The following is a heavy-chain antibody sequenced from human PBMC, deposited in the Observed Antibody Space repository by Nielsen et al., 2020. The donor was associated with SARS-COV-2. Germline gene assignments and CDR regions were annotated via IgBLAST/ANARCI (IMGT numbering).Heavy chain of an antibody. CDR2: ISSSSSTI. V-gene: IGHV3-48*01. Sequence: GGSLRLSCAASGFTFSSYSMNWVRQAPGKGLEWVSYISSSSSTIYYADSVKGRLTISRDNAKNSLYLQMNSLRAEDTAVYYCATPRGYSYGPFDYWGQGTLVTVSS. J-gene: IGHJ4*02. D-gene: IGHD5-18*01. CDR3: ATPRGYSYGPFDY. CDR1: GFTFSSYS.